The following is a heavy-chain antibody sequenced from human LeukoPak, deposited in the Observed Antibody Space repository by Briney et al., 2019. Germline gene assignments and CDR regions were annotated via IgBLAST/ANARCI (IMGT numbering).Heavy chain of an antibody. CDR1: GFTFSSYG. CDR2: IKQDGSEK. J-gene: IGHJ4*02. CDR3: ARAMVWDHGDY. V-gene: IGHV3-7*01. Sequence: PGGSLRLSCAASGFTFSSYGMHWVRQAPGKGLEWVANIKQDGSEKYYVDSVKGRFTVSRDNAKSSLYLQMNSLRAEDTAVYYCARAMVWDHGDYWGQGTLVTVSS. D-gene: IGHD1-14*01.